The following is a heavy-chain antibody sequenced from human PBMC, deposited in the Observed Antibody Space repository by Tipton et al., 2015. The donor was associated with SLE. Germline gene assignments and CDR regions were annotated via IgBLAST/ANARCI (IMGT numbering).Heavy chain of an antibody. CDR3: ARHMITGGEFDY. CDR2: IYYSGST. J-gene: IGHJ4*02. V-gene: IGHV4-59*08. CDR1: GGSISSYY. Sequence: LRLSCTVSGGSISSYYWSWIRQPPGKGLEWIGYIYYSGSTNYNPSLKSRVTISVDTSKNQFSLKLSSATAADTALYYCARHMITGGEFDYWGQGTLVTVSS. D-gene: IGHD3-16*01.